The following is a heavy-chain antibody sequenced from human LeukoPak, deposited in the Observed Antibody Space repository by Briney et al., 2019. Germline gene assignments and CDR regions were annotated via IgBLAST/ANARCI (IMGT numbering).Heavy chain of an antibody. D-gene: IGHD3-22*01. CDR1: GGSFSGYY. V-gene: IGHV4-34*01. Sequence: PSETLSLTCAVYGGSFSGYYWSWIRQPPGKGLEWIGEINRSGSTNYNPSLKSRVTISVDTSKNQFSLKLSSVTAADTAVYYCARVQDYYDSSGPPDYFDYWGQGTLVTVSS. J-gene: IGHJ4*02. CDR3: ARVQDYYDSSGPPDYFDY. CDR2: INRSGST.